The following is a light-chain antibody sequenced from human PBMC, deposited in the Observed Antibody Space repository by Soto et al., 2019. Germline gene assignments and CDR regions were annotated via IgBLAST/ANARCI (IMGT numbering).Light chain of an antibody. CDR1: SSDVGGYNC. Sequence: QSALTQPASVSGSPGQSITISCTGTSSDVGGYNCVSWYQQHPGKAPKLMIYDVSNRPSGVSNRFSGSKSGNTASLTISGLQAEDEADYYCSSYTSSSIPYVFGTGTKLTVL. J-gene: IGLJ1*01. CDR3: SSYTSSSIPYV. V-gene: IGLV2-14*01. CDR2: DVS.